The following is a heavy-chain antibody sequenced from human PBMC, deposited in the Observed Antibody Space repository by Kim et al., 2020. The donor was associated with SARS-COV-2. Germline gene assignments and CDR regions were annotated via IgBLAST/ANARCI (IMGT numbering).Heavy chain of an antibody. Sequence: ASVKVSCKTSGYTFTNYAMNWVRQAPGQGLEWMGWINTKTGIPTYAQGFTGRFVFSLDTSVNTAYLQISSLTAEDTAVYYCAKISSNNPCWGQGTLVTVSS. CDR1: GYTFTNYA. V-gene: IGHV7-4-1*02. D-gene: IGHD1-1*01. CDR3: AKISSNNPC. J-gene: IGHJ4*02. CDR2: INTKTGIP.